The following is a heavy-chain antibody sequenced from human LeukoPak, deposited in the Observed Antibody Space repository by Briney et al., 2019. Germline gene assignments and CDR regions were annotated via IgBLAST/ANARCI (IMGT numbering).Heavy chain of an antibody. J-gene: IGHJ4*02. CDR3: ARDGKMIDYVNFDY. D-gene: IGHD3-16*01. CDR2: ISYDGSNK. Sequence: GGSLRLSCAASGFTFSSYAMHWVRQAPGKGLEWVAVISYDGSNKYYADSVKGRFTISRDNSKNTLYLQMNSLRAEDTAVYYCARDGKMIDYVNFDYWGQGTLVTVSS. V-gene: IGHV3-30*04. CDR1: GFTFSSYA.